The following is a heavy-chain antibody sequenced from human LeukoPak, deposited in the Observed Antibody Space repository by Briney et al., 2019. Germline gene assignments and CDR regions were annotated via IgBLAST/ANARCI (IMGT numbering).Heavy chain of an antibody. V-gene: IGHV4-61*01. J-gene: IGHJ4*02. CDR2: IYYSGST. D-gene: IGHD6-13*01. CDR3: ARVVYSSILH. CDR1: GGSVSSGSYY. Sequence: SETLSLTCTVSGGSVSSGSYYWSWIRQPPGKGLEWIGYIYYSGSTNYNPSLKSRVTISVDTSKNQSSLKLSSVTAADTAVYYCARVVYSSILHWGQGTLVTVSS.